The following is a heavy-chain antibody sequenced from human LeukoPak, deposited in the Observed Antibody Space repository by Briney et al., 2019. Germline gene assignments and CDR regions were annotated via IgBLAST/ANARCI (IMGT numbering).Heavy chain of an antibody. CDR1: GFTFSTYW. Sequence: GGSLRLSCAASGFTFSTYWMSWVRQAPGKGLEWVSAISGSGGSTYYADSVKGRFTISRDNSKNTLYLQMNSLRAEDTAVYYCAKGVYGDYGDYWGQGTLVTVSS. J-gene: IGHJ4*02. V-gene: IGHV3-23*01. D-gene: IGHD4-17*01. CDR2: ISGSGGST. CDR3: AKGVYGDYGDY.